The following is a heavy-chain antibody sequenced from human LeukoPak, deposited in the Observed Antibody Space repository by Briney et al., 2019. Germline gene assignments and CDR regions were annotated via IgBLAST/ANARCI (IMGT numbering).Heavy chain of an antibody. D-gene: IGHD3-10*01. CDR3: AAITPRSGPLGYYGMDV. Sequence: ASVKVSCKASGGTFSSYAISWVRQAPGQGLGWMGGIIPIFGTANYAQKFQGRVTITTDESTSTAYMELSSLRSEDTAVYYCAAITPRSGPLGYYGMDVWGQGTTVTVSS. J-gene: IGHJ6*02. V-gene: IGHV1-69*05. CDR2: IIPIFGTA. CDR1: GGTFSSYA.